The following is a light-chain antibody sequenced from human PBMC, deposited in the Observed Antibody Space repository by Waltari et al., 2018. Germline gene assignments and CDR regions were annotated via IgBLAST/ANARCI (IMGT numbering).Light chain of an antibody. J-gene: IGKJ1*01. CDR1: QSVSRT. CDR3: QHYVRLPVT. V-gene: IGKV3-20*01. Sequence: EIVLTQSPGTLSLSQGARATLSCRASQSVSRTLAWYQQKPGQAPRLLIYGASTRATGIPERFSGGGSGTDFSLTISRLEPEDFAVYYCQHYVRLPVTFGQGTKVEIK. CDR2: GAS.